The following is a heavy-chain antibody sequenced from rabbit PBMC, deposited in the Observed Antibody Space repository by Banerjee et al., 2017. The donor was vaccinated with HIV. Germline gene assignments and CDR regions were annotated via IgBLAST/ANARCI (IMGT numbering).Heavy chain of an antibody. Sequence: QEQLVESGGGLVQPEGSLTLTCTASGISFSSGYYMCWVRQAPGKGLEWIGCIGTGSGSTWYASWAKGRFTISKTSSTTVTLQMTSLTAADTATYFCASGYSDIVFNLWGPGTLVTVS. CDR1: GISFSSGYY. J-gene: IGHJ4*01. CDR3: ASGYSDIVFNL. V-gene: IGHV1S45*01. D-gene: IGHD1-1*01. CDR2: IGTGSGST.